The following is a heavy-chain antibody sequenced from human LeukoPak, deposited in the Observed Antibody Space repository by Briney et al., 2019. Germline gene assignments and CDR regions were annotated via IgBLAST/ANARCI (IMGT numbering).Heavy chain of an antibody. J-gene: IGHJ4*02. Sequence: PSEALSLTCAVYGGSFSGYYWSWIRQPPGKGLEWIGEINHSGSTNYNPSLKSQVTISVDTSKNQFSLKLSSVTAADTAVYYCARWSGEVFYFDYWGQGTLVTVSS. CDR1: GGSFSGYY. CDR2: INHSGST. V-gene: IGHV4-34*01. D-gene: IGHD3-10*01. CDR3: ARWSGEVFYFDY.